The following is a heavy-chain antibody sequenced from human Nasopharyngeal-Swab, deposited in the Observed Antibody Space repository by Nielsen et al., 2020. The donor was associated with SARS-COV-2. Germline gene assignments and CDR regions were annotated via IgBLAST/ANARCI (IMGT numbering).Heavy chain of an antibody. CDR2: INSDGSST. D-gene: IGHD2-2*01. V-gene: IGHV3-74*01. J-gene: IGHJ4*02. Sequence: GESLKISCAASGFTFSSYWMHWVRQAPGKGLVWVSRINSDGSSTSYADSVKGRFTISRDNAKNTLYLQMNSLRAEDTAVYYCAKSWRRYQLLSEDYWGQGTLVTVSS. CDR1: GFTFSSYW. CDR3: AKSWRRYQLLSEDY.